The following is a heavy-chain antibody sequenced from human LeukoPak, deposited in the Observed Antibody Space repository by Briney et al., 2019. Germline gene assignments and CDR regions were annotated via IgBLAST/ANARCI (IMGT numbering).Heavy chain of an antibody. Sequence: ASETLSLTCTVSGGSISSYYWSWIRQPPGKGLEWIGYIYYSGSTNYNPSLKSRVTISVDTSKNQFSLKLSSVTAADTAVYYCAREKSPIAVAGKKGYWYFDLWGRGTLVTVSS. CDR1: GGSISSYY. J-gene: IGHJ2*01. CDR3: AREKSPIAVAGKKGYWYFDL. D-gene: IGHD6-19*01. V-gene: IGHV4-59*12. CDR2: IYYSGST.